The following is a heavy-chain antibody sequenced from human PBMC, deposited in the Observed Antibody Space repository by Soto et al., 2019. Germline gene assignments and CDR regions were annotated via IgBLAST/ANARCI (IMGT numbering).Heavy chain of an antibody. CDR1: GFTFSSYD. J-gene: IGHJ2*01. D-gene: IGHD5-18*01. V-gene: IGHV3-13*01. CDR3: ARVYFRRGYSYGFWYFGL. CDR2: IGTAGDT. Sequence: EVQLVESGGGLVQPGGSLRLSCAASGFTFSSYDMHWVRQATGKGLEWVSAIGTAGDTYYPGSVKGRFTISRENAKNSLYLQMNSLRAEDTAVYYCARVYFRRGYSYGFWYFGLWGRGTLVTVSS.